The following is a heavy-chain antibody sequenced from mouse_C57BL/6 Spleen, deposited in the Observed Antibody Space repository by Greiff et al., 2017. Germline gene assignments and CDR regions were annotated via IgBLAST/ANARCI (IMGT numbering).Heavy chain of an antibody. V-gene: IGHV1-64*01. Sequence: QVQLQQPGAELVKPGASVKLSCKASGYTFTSYWMHWVKQRPGQGLEWIGLIHPTSGSTNYNEKFKSKATLTVDKSSSTAYMQLSSLTSEDSAVYYCARSRITTVDAMDYWGQGTSVTVSS. J-gene: IGHJ4*01. CDR3: ARSRITTVDAMDY. CDR2: IHPTSGST. CDR1: GYTFTSYW. D-gene: IGHD1-1*01.